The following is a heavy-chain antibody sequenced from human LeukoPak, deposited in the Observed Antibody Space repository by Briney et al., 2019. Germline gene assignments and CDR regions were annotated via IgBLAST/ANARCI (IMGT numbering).Heavy chain of an antibody. V-gene: IGHV4-34*01. Sequence: SETLSLTCAVYGGSFSGWWSWIRQPPGKGLEWIGEVHHSGGTKYNPSLRSLDTISVDTSKRQISLKMTSVTAADTAIYYCARPNGGAFDIWAKGQWSPSLQ. CDR2: VHHSGGT. CDR3: ARPNGGAFDI. CDR1: GGSFSGW. J-gene: IGHJ3*02. D-gene: IGHD2-8*01.